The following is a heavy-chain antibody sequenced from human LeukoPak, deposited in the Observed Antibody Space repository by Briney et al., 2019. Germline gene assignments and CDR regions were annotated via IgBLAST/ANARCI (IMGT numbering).Heavy chain of an antibody. CDR3: ARGWLQSNFDS. CDR2: ISNDGSFK. Sequence: PGGSLRLSCAASGFTFSTYAMHWVRQAPGKGLEWVAVISNDGSFKYYADSVKGRFTISRDNSKNTLYLQMNSLRTEDTAVYYCARGWLQSNFDSWGQGTLVTVSS. V-gene: IGHV3-30*04. D-gene: IGHD5-24*01. CDR1: GFTFSTYA. J-gene: IGHJ4*02.